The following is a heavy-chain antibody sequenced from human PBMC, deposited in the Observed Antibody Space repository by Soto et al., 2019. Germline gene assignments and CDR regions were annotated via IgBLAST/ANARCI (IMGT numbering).Heavy chain of an antibody. CDR3: AREDYGAMVTDY. D-gene: IGHD5-18*01. CDR2: IIPIFGTA. Sequence: QVQLVQSGAEVKKPGSSVKVSCKASGRTFSSYAISWVRQAPGQGLEWMGGIIPIFGTANYAQKFQGRVTITADESTSTAYMELSSMRSEDTAVYYCAREDYGAMVTDYWGQGTMVTVSS. V-gene: IGHV1-69*12. CDR1: GRTFSSYA. J-gene: IGHJ4*02.